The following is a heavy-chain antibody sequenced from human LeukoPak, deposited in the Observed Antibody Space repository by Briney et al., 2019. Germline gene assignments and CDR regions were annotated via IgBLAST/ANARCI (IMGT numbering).Heavy chain of an antibody. CDR1: GYTFTSYA. CDR3: ARALTIFGVVPFDY. D-gene: IGHD3-3*01. J-gene: IGHJ4*02. CDR2: INAGNGNT. Sequence: EASVKVSCKASGYTFTSYAMHWVRQAPGQRLEWMGWINAGNGNTKYSQKFQGRVTITRDTSASTAYMELSSLRSEDTAVYYCARALTIFGVVPFDYWGQGTLVTVSS. V-gene: IGHV1-3*01.